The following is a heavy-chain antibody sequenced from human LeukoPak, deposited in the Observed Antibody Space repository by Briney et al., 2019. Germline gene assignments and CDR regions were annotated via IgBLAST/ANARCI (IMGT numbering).Heavy chain of an antibody. CDR2: IYHNGST. J-gene: IGHJ6*02. D-gene: IGHD1-26*01. Sequence: KSSETLSLTCTVSGGSISSYYWSWIRQPPGKGLEWIGYIYHNGSTSYNPSLKSRVSISVDTSKNQFSLKLTSVTAADTAVYYCARHQGSGRKHYYGMDVWGQGTTVTVSS. CDR1: GGSISSYY. CDR3: ARHQGSGRKHYYGMDV. V-gene: IGHV4-59*08.